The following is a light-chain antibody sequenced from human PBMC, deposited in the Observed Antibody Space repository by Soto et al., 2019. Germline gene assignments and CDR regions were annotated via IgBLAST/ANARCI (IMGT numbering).Light chain of an antibody. CDR2: DVN. CDR1: SSDVGGSDY. J-gene: IGLJ1*01. CDR3: VSHVDHRNF. Sequence: QSALTQPPSASGSPGQSVSISCTGTSSDVGGSDYVSWYQHHPGKAPKLTIYDVNKRPSEVPDRFSGSKSGNVASLTVSGLRAEDEADYYCVSHVDHRNFFGTWTKLTVL. V-gene: IGLV2-8*01.